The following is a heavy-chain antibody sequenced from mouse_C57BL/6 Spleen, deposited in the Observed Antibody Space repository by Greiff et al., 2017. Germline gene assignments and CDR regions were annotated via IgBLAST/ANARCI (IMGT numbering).Heavy chain of an antibody. D-gene: IGHD2-4*01. J-gene: IGHJ3*01. CDR3: ATHYDYDRALFAY. V-gene: IGHV1-53*01. Sequence: VQLQQPGTELVKPGASVKLSCKASGYTFTSYWMHWVKQRPGQGLEWIGNINPSNGGTNYNEKFKSKATLTVDKSSSTAYKQLSSLTSEDSAVYDCATHYDYDRALFAYWCQGTLVTVSA. CDR1: GYTFTSYW. CDR2: INPSNGGT.